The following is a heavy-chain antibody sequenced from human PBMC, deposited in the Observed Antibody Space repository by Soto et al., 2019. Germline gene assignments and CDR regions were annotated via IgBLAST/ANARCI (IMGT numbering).Heavy chain of an antibody. J-gene: IGHJ2*01. Sequence: QVQLVQSGAEVKKPGSSVKVSCKASGGTFSSYTISWVRQAPGQGLEWMGRIIPILGIANYAQKIQGRVTITADKSTSTAYMELSSLRSEDTAVYYCAREDGYYWYFDLWGRGTLVTVSS. D-gene: IGHD5-12*01. CDR1: GGTFSSYT. CDR3: AREDGYYWYFDL. CDR2: IIPILGIA. V-gene: IGHV1-69*02.